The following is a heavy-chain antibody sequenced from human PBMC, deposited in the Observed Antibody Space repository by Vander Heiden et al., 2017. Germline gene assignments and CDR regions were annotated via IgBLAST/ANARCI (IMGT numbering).Heavy chain of an antibody. Sequence: EVQLVESGGGLVQPGRSLRLSCAASGFTFDDYAMHWVRQAPGKGLEWVSGINWNSGSIGYADSVKGRFTISRDNAKNSLYLQMNSLRAEDTALYYCAKESGAAAAGTSFDYWGQGTLVTVSS. D-gene: IGHD6-13*01. CDR3: AKESGAAAAGTSFDY. CDR1: GFTFDDYA. CDR2: INWNSGSI. V-gene: IGHV3-9*01. J-gene: IGHJ4*02.